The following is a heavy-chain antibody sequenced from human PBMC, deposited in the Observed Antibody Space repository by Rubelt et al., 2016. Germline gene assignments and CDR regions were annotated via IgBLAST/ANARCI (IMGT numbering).Heavy chain of an antibody. J-gene: IGHJ4*02. CDR1: GYIFSTYW. CDR2: IRQDGNEK. CDR3: ARDGYGNTRAVNTIDY. V-gene: IGHV3-7*03. D-gene: IGHD2-2*03. Sequence: GGSLRLSCSASGYIFSTYWMTRVRQAPGKGLEWVANIRQDGNEKYYVDSVKGRFTISRDNAQNSLYLQMNSLRAGETAIYYCARDGYGNTRAVNTIDYWGQGTLVTVSS.